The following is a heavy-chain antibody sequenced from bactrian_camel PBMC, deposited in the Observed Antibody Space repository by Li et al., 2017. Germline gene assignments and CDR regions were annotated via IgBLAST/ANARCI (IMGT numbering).Heavy chain of an antibody. CDR3: AMSFQLPCLGSDERAYDS. J-gene: IGHJ6*01. Sequence: QLVESGGGSVQAGGSLRLSCQASEYTDIRKCMGWFRQAPGNVREGVAALDSDGSTSYADSVKGRFTISQDNAKNAVYLQMDNLQPEDTAMYFCAMSFQLPCLGSDERAYDSWGQGTQVTVS. CDR1: EYTDIRKC. CDR2: LDSDGST. V-gene: IGHV3S10*01. D-gene: IGHD4*01.